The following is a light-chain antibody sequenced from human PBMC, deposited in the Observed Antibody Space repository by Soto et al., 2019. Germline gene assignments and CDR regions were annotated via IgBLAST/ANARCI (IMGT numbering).Light chain of an antibody. CDR2: EGT. V-gene: IGLV2-23*03. CDR3: SSYGGGNTFFYV. Sequence: QSVLTQPASVSGSPGQSITISCTGTSSDVGGYHLVSWYQQHPGKAPKLIIYEGTKRPSGVSDRFSGSKSGNTASLTISGLQAEDEADYHCSSYGGGNTFFYVFGTGTKVTVL. CDR1: SSDVGGYHL. J-gene: IGLJ1*01.